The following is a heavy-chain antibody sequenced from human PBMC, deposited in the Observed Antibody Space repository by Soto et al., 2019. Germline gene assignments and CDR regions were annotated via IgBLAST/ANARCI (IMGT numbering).Heavy chain of an antibody. J-gene: IGHJ4*02. CDR2: IIPLLDIT. V-gene: IGHV1-69*08. D-gene: IGHD5-12*01. Sequence: QVQLVQSGAEVKKPGSSVKVSCKASGGAFTNDIITWVRQAPGQGLEWMGRIIPLLDITNYAQKFQGRVTITAXNXTXTXXMELNSLISEDTAVYYCARDSPIGSTFSGYDAIDYWGQGTLVTVSS. CDR1: GGAFTNDI. CDR3: ARDSPIGSTFSGYDAIDY.